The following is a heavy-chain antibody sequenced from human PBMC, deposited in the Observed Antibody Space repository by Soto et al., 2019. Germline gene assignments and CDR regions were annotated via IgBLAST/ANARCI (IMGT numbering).Heavy chain of an antibody. CDR3: ARGSFKGLLWFGELLSWGWFDP. V-gene: IGHV4-34*01. J-gene: IGHJ5*02. D-gene: IGHD3-10*01. CDR2: INHSGST. Sequence: SETLSLTCAVYGGSFSGYYWSWIRQPPGKGLEWIGEINHSGSTNYNPSLKSRVTISVDTSKNQFSLKLSSVTAADTAVYYCARGSFKGLLWFGELLSWGWFDPWGQGTLVTVSS. CDR1: GGSFSGYY.